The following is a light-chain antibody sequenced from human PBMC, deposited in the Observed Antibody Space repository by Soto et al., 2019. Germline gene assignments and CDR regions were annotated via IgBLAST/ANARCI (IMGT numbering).Light chain of an antibody. CDR1: GSNIGSNT. V-gene: IGLV1-44*01. J-gene: IGLJ1*01. CDR3: AAWDDSLNGLYV. CDR2: SSH. Sequence: QSVLTQPPSASGTPGQRVTISCSGSGSNIGSNTVNWYQQLPGTAPKLLIYSSHQQPSGVPDRFSGSKSGTSASLAISGLQSEDEADYYCAAWDDSLNGLYVFGTGTKLTVL.